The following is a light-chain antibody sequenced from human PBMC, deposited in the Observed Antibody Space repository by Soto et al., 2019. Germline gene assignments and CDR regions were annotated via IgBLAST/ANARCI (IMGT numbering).Light chain of an antibody. J-gene: IGKJ1*01. CDR1: RVIDNY. CDR2: AGS. V-gene: IGKV1-27*01. Sequence: DIQMTQSPSSLSASVGDRVTITCRAGRVIDNYLAWYQQQPGKVPRLLIYAGSVLQAGVPPRFTGSGSGTDFTLTISSLQPEDVATYFCQKYNSAPWTFGQGTKVEIK. CDR3: QKYNSAPWT.